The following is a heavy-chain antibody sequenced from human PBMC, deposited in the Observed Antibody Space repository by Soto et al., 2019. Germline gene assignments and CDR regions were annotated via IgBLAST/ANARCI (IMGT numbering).Heavy chain of an antibody. D-gene: IGHD3-22*01. V-gene: IGHV4-30-2*01. Sequence: PSETLSLTCAVSGGSISSGGYSWSWIRQPPGKGLEWIGYIYHSGSTYYNPSLKSRVTISADRSKNQFSLKLSSVTAADTAVYYCARGANYYDSSGYYRYFDYWGQGTLVTVSS. CDR1: GGSISSGGYS. J-gene: IGHJ4*02. CDR3: ARGANYYDSSGYYRYFDY. CDR2: IYHSGST.